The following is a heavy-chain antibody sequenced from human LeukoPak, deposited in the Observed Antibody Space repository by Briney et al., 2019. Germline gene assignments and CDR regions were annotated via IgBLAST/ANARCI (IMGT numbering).Heavy chain of an antibody. V-gene: IGHV4-4*07. D-gene: IGHD6-13*01. CDR2: IYTSGST. Sequence: SETLSLTCTVSGGSISSYYWSWIRQPAGKGLEWIGRIYTSGSTNYNPSLKSRVTMSVDTSKNQFSLKLSSVTAADTAVYYCARDRGYSSSWLSDAFDIWGQGTMVTVSS. CDR3: ARDRGYSSSWLSDAFDI. CDR1: GGSISSYY. J-gene: IGHJ3*02.